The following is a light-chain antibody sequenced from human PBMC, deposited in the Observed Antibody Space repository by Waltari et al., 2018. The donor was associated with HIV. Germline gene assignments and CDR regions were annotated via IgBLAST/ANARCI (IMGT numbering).Light chain of an antibody. CDR1: SSSFGNNY. Sequence: QSVLTQPPSVSAPPGQKVTISCSGSSSSFGNNYVSWYQQVPGTAPKPLIYDNNRRPSGIPDRFSGSKSGTSATLAITGLQTGDEADYYCGTWDNSLSAGFFGGGTKLTVL. CDR2: DNN. CDR3: GTWDNSLSAGF. J-gene: IGLJ2*01. V-gene: IGLV1-51*01.